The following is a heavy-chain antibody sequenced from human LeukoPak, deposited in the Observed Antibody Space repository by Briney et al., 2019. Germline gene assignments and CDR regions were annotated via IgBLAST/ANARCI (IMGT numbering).Heavy chain of an antibody. CDR1: GFTFSSYA. CDR3: ARVLVATTSPGYFDY. V-gene: IGHV3-30-3*01. J-gene: IGHJ4*02. Sequence: GGSLRLSCAASGFTFSSYAMHWVRQAPGKGLEWVAVISYDGSNKYYADSVKGRFTISRDNSKNTLYLQMNSLRAEDTAVYYCARVLVATTSPGYFDYWGQGTLVTVSS. D-gene: IGHD5-12*01. CDR2: ISYDGSNK.